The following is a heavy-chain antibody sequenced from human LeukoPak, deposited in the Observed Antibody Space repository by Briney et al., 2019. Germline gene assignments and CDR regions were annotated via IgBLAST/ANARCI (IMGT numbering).Heavy chain of an antibody. J-gene: IGHJ4*02. CDR1: GGSISNTNW. CDR2: ISLTGLT. Sequence: SGTLSLTCGVSGGSISNTNWWSWVRQPPGQGLEWIGEISLTGLTHYNPSLESRVTVSLDKSKNQLPHNLTSVTAADTAVYYCSRENGAFSPFGYWGQGTLVTVLS. D-gene: IGHD2-8*01. V-gene: IGHV4-4*02. CDR3: SRENGAFSPFGY.